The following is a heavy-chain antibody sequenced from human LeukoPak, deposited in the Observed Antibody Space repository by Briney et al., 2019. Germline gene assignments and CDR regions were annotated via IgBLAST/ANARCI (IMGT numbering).Heavy chain of an antibody. CDR2: INHSGST. J-gene: IGHJ4*02. V-gene: IGHV4-34*01. CDR1: GGSFSGYY. D-gene: IGHD6-13*01. CDR3: ARGRSSSWYIGSDY. Sequence: PSETLSLTAAVYGGSFSGYYWSWIRKPPGKGLEWSGEINHSGSTNYNPSLKSRVTISVDTTKNQFPLRLSSVTAADTAVYYCARGRSSSWYIGSDYWGQGTLVTVSS.